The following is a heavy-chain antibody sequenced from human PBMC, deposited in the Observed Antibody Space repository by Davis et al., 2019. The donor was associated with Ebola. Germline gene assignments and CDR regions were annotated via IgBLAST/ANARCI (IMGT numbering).Heavy chain of an antibody. CDR3: ARSSSSWDYTFDY. Sequence: GESLKISCKGSGYSFTNYWIGWVRQVPGRGLEWMGIIYPGDSDTRYSPSFQGQVTISADKSISTAYLQWSSLKASDTAMYYCARSSSSWDYTFDYWGQGTLVTVSS. J-gene: IGHJ4*02. V-gene: IGHV5-51*01. D-gene: IGHD6-13*01. CDR2: IYPGDSDT. CDR1: GYSFTNYW.